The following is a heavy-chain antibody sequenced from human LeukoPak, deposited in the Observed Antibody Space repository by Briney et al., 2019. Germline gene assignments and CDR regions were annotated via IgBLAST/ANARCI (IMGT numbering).Heavy chain of an antibody. V-gene: IGHV3-23*01. D-gene: IGHD5-18*01. J-gene: IGHJ4*02. CDR2: IISSGGVT. Sequence: GGSLRLSCAASGFTFSSYAMSWVRQAPGKGLEWVSSIISSGGVTYYADSLKGRFTISRDNSKNTVYLQMDSLRAEDSAVYYCAKNAGYSYGLYYFDYWGQGTLVTVSS. CDR1: GFTFSSYA. CDR3: AKNAGYSYGLYYFDY.